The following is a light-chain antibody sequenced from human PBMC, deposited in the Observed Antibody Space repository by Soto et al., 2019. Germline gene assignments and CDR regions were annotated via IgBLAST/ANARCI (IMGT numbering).Light chain of an antibody. J-gene: IGLJ2*01. CDR3: AAWDDNLNGVV. V-gene: IGLV1-44*01. Sequence: QAVVTQPTSASGTPGQRVMMSCSGSTSNIRRHTVNWYQQLPGAAPKLLIYSNVQRPSGVPDRFSGSKSGTSASLAISGLQSEDEGDYYCAAWDDNLNGVVFGGGTKLTVL. CDR1: TSNIRRHT. CDR2: SNV.